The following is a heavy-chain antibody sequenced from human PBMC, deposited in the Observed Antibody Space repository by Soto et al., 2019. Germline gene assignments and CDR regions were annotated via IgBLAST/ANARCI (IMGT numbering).Heavy chain of an antibody. CDR3: ARDETVIRGVIKRGGGLDL. V-gene: IGHV1-69*19. D-gene: IGHD3-10*01. CDR2: IIPLFGST. Sequence: QVHLEQSGAEVKMPGSSVTVSCKAYGATFTKYAFNWVRQAPGQGLEWMGGIIPLFGSTNYAERFQGRLTVTTNESTSTVFMELSSLTSDDTAIYYCARDETVIRGVIKRGGGLDLWGQGTTVIVSS. J-gene: IGHJ6*02. CDR1: GATFTKYA.